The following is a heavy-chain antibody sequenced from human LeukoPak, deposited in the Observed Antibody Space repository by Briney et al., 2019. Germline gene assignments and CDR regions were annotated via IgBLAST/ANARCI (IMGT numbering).Heavy chain of an antibody. Sequence: GGSLRLSCVASGFTFRSYGMSWVRQAPGKGLEWVSAISDSGGTTYYADSVKGRFTISRDNSKNTLYLQMNSLGAEDTALYYCAKGSIQWFGEFQHWGQGTLVTVTS. CDR2: ISDSGGTT. CDR3: AKGSIQWFGEFQH. V-gene: IGHV3-23*01. J-gene: IGHJ1*01. D-gene: IGHD3-10*01. CDR1: GFTFRSYG.